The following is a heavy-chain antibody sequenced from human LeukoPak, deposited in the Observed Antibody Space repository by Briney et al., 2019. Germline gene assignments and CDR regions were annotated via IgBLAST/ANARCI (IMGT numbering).Heavy chain of an antibody. D-gene: IGHD6-6*01. J-gene: IGHJ4*02. V-gene: IGHV4-34*01. CDR3: ARGRPAEYY. CDR1: GGSFSGYY. CDR2: INHSGST. Sequence: SETLSLTCAVYGGSFSGYYWSWIRQPPGKGLEWIGEINHSGSTNYNPSLKSRVTISVGTSKNQFSLKLSSVTAADTAVYYCARGRPAEYYWGKGTMVTVSS.